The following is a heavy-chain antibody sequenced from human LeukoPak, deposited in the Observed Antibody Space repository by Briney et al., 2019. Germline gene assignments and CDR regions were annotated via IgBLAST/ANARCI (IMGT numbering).Heavy chain of an antibody. CDR2: IKQDGSEK. J-gene: IGHJ4*02. CDR3: ARDNPPDY. Sequence: GGSLRLSCVASGFTFSSSWMSWVRQAPGKGLEWVANIKQDGSEKSYVESVRGRFTISRDSAKNSLYLQLNSLRAEDTALYYCARDNPPDYWGQGTLVTVSS. CDR1: GFTFSSSW. V-gene: IGHV3-7*03.